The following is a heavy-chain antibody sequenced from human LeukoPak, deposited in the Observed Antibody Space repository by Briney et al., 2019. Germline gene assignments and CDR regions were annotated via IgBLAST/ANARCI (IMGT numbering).Heavy chain of an antibody. D-gene: IGHD3-10*01. CDR2: IYYSGST. CDR3: ARDPFGSNAFDI. J-gene: IGHJ3*02. Sequence: SETLSLTCIVSGGSITNYYWSWIRQPPGKGLEWIGYIYYSGSTNYDPSLKSRVTISVDTSNNQFSLRLSSVTAADTAVYYCARDPFGSNAFDIWGQGTVVAVSS. V-gene: IGHV4-59*01. CDR1: GGSITNYY.